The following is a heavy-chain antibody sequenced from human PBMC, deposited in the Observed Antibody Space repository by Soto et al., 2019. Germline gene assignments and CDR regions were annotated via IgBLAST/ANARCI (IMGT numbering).Heavy chain of an antibody. J-gene: IGHJ5*02. Sequence: SETLSLTCTVSGGSLSSYYWTWIRQPPGKGLEWIGYIYYSGSTNYNPSLKSRVTISVDTSKNQFSLKLSSVTAADTAVYYCARPRLKRFFCGGTSSSGKFSVSWGQGTLDPVSS. D-gene: IGHD2-15*01. V-gene: IGHV4-59*08. CDR3: ARPRLKRFFCGGTSSSGKFSVS. CDR2: IYYSGST. CDR1: GGSLSSYY.